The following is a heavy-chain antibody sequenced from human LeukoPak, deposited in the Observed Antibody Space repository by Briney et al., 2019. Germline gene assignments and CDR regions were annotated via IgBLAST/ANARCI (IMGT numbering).Heavy chain of an antibody. Sequence: ASVKVSCKVSGYTLTELSMHWVRQAPGKGLEWMGGFDPEDGETIYAQKFQGRVTMTEDTSTSTVYMELYSLRSDDTAVYYCARDLAAGDHWGQGTLVTVSS. CDR1: GYTLTELS. V-gene: IGHV1-24*01. CDR2: FDPEDGET. D-gene: IGHD6-13*01. CDR3: ARDLAAGDH. J-gene: IGHJ4*02.